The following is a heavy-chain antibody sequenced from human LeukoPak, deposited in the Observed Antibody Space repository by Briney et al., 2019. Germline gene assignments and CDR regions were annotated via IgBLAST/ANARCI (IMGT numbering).Heavy chain of an antibody. V-gene: IGHV4-34*01. CDR3: ARLGRTTTVTTLGWFDP. D-gene: IGHD4-17*01. CDR1: GGSFSDYY. J-gene: IGHJ5*02. Sequence: KPSETLSLTCAVYGGSFSDYYWNWLRQSPGKGLEWIGEISHSGSTNYTPSLKSRVTISVDTSKNQFSLKVKSVTAADTAVYYCARLGRTTTVTTLGWFDPWGQGTLVTVSS. CDR2: ISHSGST.